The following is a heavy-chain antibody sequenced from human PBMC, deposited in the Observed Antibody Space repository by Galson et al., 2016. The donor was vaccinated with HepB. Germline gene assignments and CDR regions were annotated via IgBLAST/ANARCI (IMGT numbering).Heavy chain of an antibody. CDR2: GSMDGRRK. Sequence: SLRLSCAASGLTFNRRGMHWVRQAPGKGLEWVAAGSMDGRRKIYADSVKGRFTISRDNSNNMLFLQMSSLRVDDTAVYYCAKRHEYCPPVGCSVDSWGQGTMVTVSS. V-gene: IGHV3-30*18. J-gene: IGHJ3*01. CDR1: GLTFNRRG. D-gene: IGHD2/OR15-2a*01. CDR3: AKRHEYCPPVGCSVDS.